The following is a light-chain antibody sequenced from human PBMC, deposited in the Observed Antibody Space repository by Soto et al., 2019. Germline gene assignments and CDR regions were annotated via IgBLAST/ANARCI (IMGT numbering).Light chain of an antibody. Sequence: EIVMTQSPATLSVSPGERATLSCRASQSLSSSLAWYQQKPGQAPRLLIYGVSTRATGIPARFSGGGSGTEFALTISSLQSEDFAVYYCQQYDIWPITFGGGTKVEIK. V-gene: IGKV3-15*01. CDR1: QSLSSS. CDR3: QQYDIWPIT. J-gene: IGKJ4*01. CDR2: GVS.